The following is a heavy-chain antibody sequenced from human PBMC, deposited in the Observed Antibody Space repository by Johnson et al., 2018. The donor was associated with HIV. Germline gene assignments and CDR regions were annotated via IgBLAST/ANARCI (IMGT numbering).Heavy chain of an antibody. CDR2: ISYDGSNN. CDR3: ARGRERGMFDI. J-gene: IGHJ3*02. CDR1: GFTFSS. Sequence: QVQLVESGGGLVQPGGSLRLSCAASGFTFSSMHWVRQAPAKGLEWVAVISYDGSNNYYADSVKGRFTISRDNSKNTLYLQMNSLRAEDTAVYYCARGRERGMFDIWGQGTMVTVSS. D-gene: IGHD5-24*01. V-gene: IGHV3-30-3*01.